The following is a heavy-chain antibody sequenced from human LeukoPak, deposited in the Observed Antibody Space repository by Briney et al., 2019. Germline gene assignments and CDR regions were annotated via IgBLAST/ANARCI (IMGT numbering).Heavy chain of an antibody. V-gene: IGHV3-23*01. CDR1: GFTFSNYA. D-gene: IGHD1-20*01. CDR3: AKETSITGAGDF. Sequence: GGSLRLSCVASGFTFSNYAMSWVRQAPGKGLEYVSPISASGLSTYYTDSVRGRFTNSRDNSKSTLYLQMHSLRAEDTAVYYCAKETSITGAGDFWGQGALVTVSS. J-gene: IGHJ4*02. CDR2: ISASGLST.